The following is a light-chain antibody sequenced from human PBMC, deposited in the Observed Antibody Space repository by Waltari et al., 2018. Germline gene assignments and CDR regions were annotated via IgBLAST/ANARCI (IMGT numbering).Light chain of an antibody. Sequence: IVMTQSPDSLAVSLGERAPINCKSSQSLLYSSNNKNYLAWYQQKPGQPPKLLIYWASTRESGVPDRFSGSGSGTDFTLTISTLQAEDVAVYYCQQHYGVLWTFGQGTKVEI. CDR1: QSLLYSSNNKNY. J-gene: IGKJ1*01. CDR2: WAS. CDR3: QQHYGVLWT. V-gene: IGKV4-1*01.